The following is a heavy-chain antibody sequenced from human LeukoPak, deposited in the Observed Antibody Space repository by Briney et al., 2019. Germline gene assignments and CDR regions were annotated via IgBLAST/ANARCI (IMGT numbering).Heavy chain of an antibody. CDR1: GLTFRNYG. D-gene: IGHD3-22*01. Sequence: GGSLRLSCEVSGLTFRNYGMNWVRRAPGKGLEWVAVISYDGINEYYVDSVKGRFTISRDNSKNSLYLQMESLTIEDTAVYYCAKAHYDSSGRAFDIWGQGTMVTVSS. CDR2: ISYDGINE. CDR3: AKAHYDSSGRAFDI. J-gene: IGHJ3*02. V-gene: IGHV3-30*18.